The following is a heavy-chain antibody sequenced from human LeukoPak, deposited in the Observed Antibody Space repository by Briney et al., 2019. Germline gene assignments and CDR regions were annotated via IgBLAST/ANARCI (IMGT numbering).Heavy chain of an antibody. CDR3: ARDSLSGAAAGGFDY. D-gene: IGHD6-13*01. V-gene: IGHV3-20*04. CDR1: GFKFDDYD. J-gene: IGHJ4*02. Sequence: GGSLRLSCTASGFKFDDYDMSWVRQVPGKGLEWVSGITWNGDKTGYSDSVRGRFAISRDNTKKSLYLQMSSLGAEDTALYYCARDSLSGAAAGGFDYWGQGTLVTVSS. CDR2: ITWNGDKT.